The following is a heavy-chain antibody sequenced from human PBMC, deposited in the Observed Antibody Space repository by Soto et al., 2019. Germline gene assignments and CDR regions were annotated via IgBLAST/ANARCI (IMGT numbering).Heavy chain of an antibody. CDR1: GFTFSSYS. Sequence: GGSLRLSCAASGFTFSSYSMNWVRQAPGKGLEWVSYINSSRSNTSYADSVKGRFTISRDNAKNTLYLQMNSLRAEDTAVYYCARDRGYCSSSSCYHNWFDPWGQGTLVTVSS. D-gene: IGHD2-2*03. CDR3: ARDRGYCSSSSCYHNWFDP. V-gene: IGHV3-21*05. J-gene: IGHJ5*02. CDR2: INSSRSNT.